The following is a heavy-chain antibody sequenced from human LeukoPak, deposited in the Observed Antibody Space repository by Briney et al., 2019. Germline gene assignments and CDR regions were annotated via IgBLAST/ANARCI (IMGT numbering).Heavy chain of an antibody. CDR1: VFTLSSYA. V-gene: IGHV3-23*01. D-gene: IGHD4-17*01. CDR2: ICGSGGST. J-gene: IGHJ5*02. Sequence: PGGSLRLSCVASVFTLSSYAMSWVRPAPGKGGAWVSAICGSGGSTYCAESVKGRFTISRDNAKNTLYLQMNSLRGEDTAVYYCAKGYSTVTTVRRNWFDPWGQGTLVTVSS. CDR3: AKGYSTVTTVRRNWFDP.